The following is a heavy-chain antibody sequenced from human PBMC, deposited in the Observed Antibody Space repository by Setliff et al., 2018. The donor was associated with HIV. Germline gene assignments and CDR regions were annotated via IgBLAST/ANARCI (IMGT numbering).Heavy chain of an antibody. Sequence: ASVKVSCKASGYTFNDYYIHWVRQAPGQGLEWMAWINPYTRDTNYAQKFQGRVTVTRDTSISTIYMELSGLRSDDTAVYYRARDRDHDFYHWGQGTLVTVSS. D-gene: IGHD1-1*01. J-gene: IGHJ4*02. CDR3: ARDRDHDFYH. CDR1: GYTFNDYY. V-gene: IGHV1-2*02. CDR2: INPYTRDT.